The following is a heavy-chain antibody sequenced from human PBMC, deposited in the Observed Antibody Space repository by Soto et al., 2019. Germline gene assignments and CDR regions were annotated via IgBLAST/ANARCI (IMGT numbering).Heavy chain of an antibody. CDR3: ASVAI. Sequence: EVQLVESGGGLVQPGGSLRLSCAASGFTFSNYWMSWVRQAPGKGLEGVANIKQDGTEKNYVDSVRGRCTISRDNAKNSLDLQMNSLTAEDTAVYYCASVAIWGQGTLVTVSS. CDR1: GFTFSNYW. CDR2: IKQDGTEK. V-gene: IGHV3-7*01. D-gene: IGHD5-12*01. J-gene: IGHJ4*02.